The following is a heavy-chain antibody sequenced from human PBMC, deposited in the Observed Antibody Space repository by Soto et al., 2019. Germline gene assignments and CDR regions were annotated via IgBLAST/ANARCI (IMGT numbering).Heavy chain of an antibody. CDR1: GGSISSGGYY. CDR2: IYYGGST. CDR3: AREGVVRANNWFDP. V-gene: IGHV4-31*03. J-gene: IGHJ5*02. Sequence: KTSETLSLTCTVSGGSISSGGYYWSWIRQHPGKGLEWIGYIYYGGSTYYNPSLKSRVTISVDTSKNQFSLKLSSVTAADTAVYYCAREGVVRANNWFDPWGQGTLVTVSS. D-gene: IGHD3-3*01.